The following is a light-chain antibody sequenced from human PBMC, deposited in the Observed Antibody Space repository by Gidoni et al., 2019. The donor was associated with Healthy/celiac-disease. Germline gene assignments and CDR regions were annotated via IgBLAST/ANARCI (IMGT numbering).Light chain of an antibody. CDR2: VAS. V-gene: IGKV1-33*01. Sequence: DTQMTQSPSSLSASVGDRVTSTCQASQDISNYLIWYQQKPGKAPKLLIYVASNLETGVPSRFSGSGSGTDFTFTISSLQPEDFATYYCQQYDNLPLTFGGGTKVEIK. CDR3: QQYDNLPLT. CDR1: QDISNY. J-gene: IGKJ4*01.